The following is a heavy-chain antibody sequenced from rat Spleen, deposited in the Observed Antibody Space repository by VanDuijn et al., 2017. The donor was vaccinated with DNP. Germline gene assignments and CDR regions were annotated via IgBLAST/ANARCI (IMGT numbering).Heavy chain of an antibody. CDR1: GFTFSNYD. J-gene: IGHJ2*01. CDR3: TREGDYGYNYFDY. V-gene: IGHV5-27*01. D-gene: IGHD1-9*01. CDR2: ISTSGGST. Sequence: EVQLVESGGGLVQPGRSLKLSCAASGFTFSNYDMAWVRQAPTKGLEWVATISTSGGSTYYRDSVKGRFTISRDNAKSTLYLQMNSLRSEDTATYYCTREGDYGYNYFDYWGQGVMVTVSS.